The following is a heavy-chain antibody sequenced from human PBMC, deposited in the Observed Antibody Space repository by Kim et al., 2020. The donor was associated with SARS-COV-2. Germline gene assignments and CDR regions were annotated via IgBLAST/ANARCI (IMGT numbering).Heavy chain of an antibody. J-gene: IGHJ6*02. CDR3: ARVPAASGMVRGVISGYYYYGMDV. D-gene: IGHD3-10*01. CDR1: GGSISSYY. Sequence: SETLSLTCTVSGGSISSYYWSWIRQPPGKGLEWIGYIYYSGSTNYNPSLKSRGTISVDTSKNQFSLKLSSVTAADTAVYYCARVPAASGMVRGVISGYYYYGMDVWGQGTTVTVSS. V-gene: IGHV4-59*01. CDR2: IYYSGST.